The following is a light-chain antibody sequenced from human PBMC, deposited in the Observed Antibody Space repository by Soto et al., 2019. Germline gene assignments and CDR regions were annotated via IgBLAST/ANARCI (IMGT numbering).Light chain of an antibody. CDR3: QQYGSSPPYT. V-gene: IGKV3-20*01. CDR2: GSS. CDR1: QSVSNNY. Sequence: EVVLTQSPGTLSLSPGERATLSCRASQSVSNNYFAWYQQKPGQAPRLLIFGSSDRTTGIPDRFSGSGSVTDFTLTISRLAPEDFAVYYCQQYGSSPPYTFGQGTKLEIK. J-gene: IGKJ2*01.